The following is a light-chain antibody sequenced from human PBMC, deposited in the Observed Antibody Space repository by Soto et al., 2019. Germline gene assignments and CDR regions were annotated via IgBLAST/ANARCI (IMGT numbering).Light chain of an antibody. V-gene: IGKV2-24*01. CDR2: QVS. CDR3: LQFAHFPRT. CDR1: QSLVYSDGNTY. J-gene: IGKJ1*01. Sequence: DTVLTQTPLSSPVTLGQPASISCRSSQSLVYSDGNTYLSWLQQRPGQPPRLLIYQVSNRFSGVPERLSGSGAGTEFTLTISRVEADDVGVYFCLQFAHFPRTFGQGTKVEI.